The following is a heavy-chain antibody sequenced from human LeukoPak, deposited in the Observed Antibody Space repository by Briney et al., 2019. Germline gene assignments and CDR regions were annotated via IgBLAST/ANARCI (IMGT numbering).Heavy chain of an antibody. CDR1: GGSISSSSYY. CDR3: ARRDIAATIDS. CDR2: IYYSGRT. J-gene: IGHJ4*02. D-gene: IGHD5-12*01. V-gene: IGHV4-39*01. Sequence: KPSETLSLTCTVSGGSISSSSYYWAWIRQPPGKGLERIGSIYYSGRTFYNPSLKSRLTISADTSKNQFSLTLTSVNAADTDVYYCARRDIAATIDSWGQGTLVTVSS.